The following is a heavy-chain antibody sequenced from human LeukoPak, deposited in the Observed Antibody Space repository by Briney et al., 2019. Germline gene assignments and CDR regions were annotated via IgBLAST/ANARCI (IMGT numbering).Heavy chain of an antibody. CDR3: ARGYWNDDEYFDY. CDR2: IRRNTSTM. J-gene: IGHJ4*02. V-gene: IGHV3-9*01. Sequence: GGSLRLSCMTSGFTFDDYDMHWFRQAPGRGLEWAAGIRRNTSTMGYADSVKGRFTISRDSAKNSLYLQMNSLRAEDTAVYYCARGYWNDDEYFDYWGQGTLVTVSS. D-gene: IGHD1-1*01. CDR1: GFTFDDYD.